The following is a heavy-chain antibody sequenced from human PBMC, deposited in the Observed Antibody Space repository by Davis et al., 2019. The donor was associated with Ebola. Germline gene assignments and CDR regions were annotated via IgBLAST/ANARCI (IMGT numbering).Heavy chain of an antibody. J-gene: IGHJ2*01. D-gene: IGHD4-17*01. CDR1: GFTFSTYA. CDR2: ITNNGGST. Sequence: GESLKISCSASGFTFSTYAMHWVRQAPGKGLEFVSGITNNGGSTNYADSVKGRFTISRDNAENSLYLQMNSLRAEDSAVYYCARGGEDYGGWYFDLWGHGTLVTVSS. V-gene: IGHV3-64*04. CDR3: ARGGEDYGGWYFDL.